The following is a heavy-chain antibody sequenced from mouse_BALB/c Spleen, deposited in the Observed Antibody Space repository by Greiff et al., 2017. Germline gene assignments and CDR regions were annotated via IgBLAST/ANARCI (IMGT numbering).Heavy chain of an antibody. CDR3: LITTGVAY. V-gene: IGHV14-4*02. J-gene: IGHJ3*01. Sequence: EVQLQQSGAELVRSGASVKLSCTASGFNIKDYYMHWVKQRPEQGLEWIGWIDPENGDTEYAPKFPGKATMTADTSSNTAYLQLSSLTSEDTAVYYCLITTGVAYWGQGTLVTVSA. CDR2: IDPENGDT. D-gene: IGHD1-1*01. CDR1: GFNIKDYY.